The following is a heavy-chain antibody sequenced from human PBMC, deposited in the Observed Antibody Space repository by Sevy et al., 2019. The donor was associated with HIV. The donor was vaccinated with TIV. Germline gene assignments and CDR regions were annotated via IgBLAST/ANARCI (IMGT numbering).Heavy chain of an antibody. CDR1: GYTFTGYY. Sequence: ASVKVSCKASGYTFTGYYMHWVRQAPGQGLEWMGWINPNSGGTNYAQKFQGRVTMTRETSISTAYMELSRLRSDDTAVYYCARDQGWPTAFDIWGQGTMVTVSS. CDR3: ARDQGWPTAFDI. J-gene: IGHJ3*02. D-gene: IGHD2-15*01. V-gene: IGHV1-2*02. CDR2: INPNSGGT.